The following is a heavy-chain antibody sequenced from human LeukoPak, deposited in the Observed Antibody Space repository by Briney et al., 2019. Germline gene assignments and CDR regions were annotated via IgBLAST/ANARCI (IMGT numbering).Heavy chain of an antibody. CDR3: ARRPRDTSGYYLGAFHD. V-gene: IGHV3-23*01. D-gene: IGHD3-22*01. Sequence: GGSLRLSCAASGSTFRNYAMTWVRQAPGKGLEWVSVIGASGADTYYSDSVKGRFTVSRDNSQNTLFLHMSSLRAEDTAVYFCARRPRDTSGYYLGAFHDWGQGTTVTVSS. CDR2: IGASGADT. CDR1: GSTFRNYA. J-gene: IGHJ3*01.